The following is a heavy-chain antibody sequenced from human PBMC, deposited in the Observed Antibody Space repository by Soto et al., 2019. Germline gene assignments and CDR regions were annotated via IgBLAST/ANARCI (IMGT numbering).Heavy chain of an antibody. Sequence: ASVKVSCKASGYTFTSYGISWVRQAPGQGLEWMGWISAYNGNTNYAQKLQGRVTMTRNTSISTAYMELSSLRSEDTAVYYCAREGIAAAGVGYNYYYYYMDVWGKGTTVTVSS. CDR1: GYTFTSYG. V-gene: IGHV1-18*01. CDR3: AREGIAAAGVGYNYYYYYMDV. D-gene: IGHD6-13*01. J-gene: IGHJ6*03. CDR2: ISAYNGNT.